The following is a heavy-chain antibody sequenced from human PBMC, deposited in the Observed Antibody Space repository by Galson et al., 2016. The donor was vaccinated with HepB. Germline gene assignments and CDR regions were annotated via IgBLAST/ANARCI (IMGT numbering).Heavy chain of an antibody. CDR2: ISTYNGKT. V-gene: IGHV1-18*04. CDR1: GYTFTTYG. J-gene: IGHJ4*02. CDR3: ARTAYYYDSRGYYLLSYFDY. Sequence: SVKVSCKASGYTFTTYGISWVRQAPGQGLEWLGWISTYNGKTNYVPNFQGRVTMTTDTSTSTAYMEVRSLRSDDTAVYYCARTAYYYDSRGYYLLSYFDYWGQGTLVTVSS. D-gene: IGHD3-22*01.